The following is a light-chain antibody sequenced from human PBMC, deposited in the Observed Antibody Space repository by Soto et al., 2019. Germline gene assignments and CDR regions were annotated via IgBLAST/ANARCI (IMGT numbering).Light chain of an antibody. J-gene: IGLJ2*01. CDR2: EVS. CDR1: SSDVGGYNY. V-gene: IGLV2-14*01. CDR3: SSYTSSSPLL. Sequence: QSALTQPASVSGSPGQAITLSCTGTSSDVGGYNYVSWYQQHPGKAPKLMIYEVSNRPSGVSNRFSGSKSGNTASLTISGLQAEDEADYYCSSYTSSSPLLFGGGTQLTVL.